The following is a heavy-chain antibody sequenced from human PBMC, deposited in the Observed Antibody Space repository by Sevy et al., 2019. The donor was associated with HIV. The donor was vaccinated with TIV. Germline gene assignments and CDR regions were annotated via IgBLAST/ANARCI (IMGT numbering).Heavy chain of an antibody. Sequence: GGSLRLSCAASGFTFSSYSMNWVRQAPGKGLEWVSYISSSSSTIYYADSVKGRFNISRDNAKNSLHLQMNSLRDEDKAVDYCAREGAYYYDSSGYYWGQGTLVTVSS. CDR3: AREGAYYYDSSGYY. J-gene: IGHJ4*02. CDR1: GFTFSSYS. V-gene: IGHV3-48*02. CDR2: ISSSSSTI. D-gene: IGHD3-22*01.